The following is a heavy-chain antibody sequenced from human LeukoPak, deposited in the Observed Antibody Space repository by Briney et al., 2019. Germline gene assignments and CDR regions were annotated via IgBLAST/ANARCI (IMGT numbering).Heavy chain of an antibody. V-gene: IGHV3-66*01. Sequence: GGSLRLSCAVSGFTVSSNYMSWVRQAPGKGLEWVSVIYSGGGTYYADSVKGRFTISRDNSKNTVCLQMNSLRVEDTAVYYCARSRGTFFPHDYWGQGTLVTVTS. CDR2: IYSGGGT. D-gene: IGHD3-10*01. CDR1: GFTVSSNY. CDR3: ARSRGTFFPHDY. J-gene: IGHJ4*02.